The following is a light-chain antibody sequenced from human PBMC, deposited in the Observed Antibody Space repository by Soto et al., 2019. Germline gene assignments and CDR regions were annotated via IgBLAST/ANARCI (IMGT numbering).Light chain of an antibody. CDR3: TSFPSTHALYV. J-gene: IGLJ1*01. Sequence: QSVLTQPASVSGSLGQSITISCTGTGSDIAGYNYISWYQQLPGKAPKLMIYEVTIRPSGISNRFSGSKSGNTASLTISGPHADDEADYSGTSFPSTHALYVSGPGTKVTVL. CDR1: GSDIAGYNY. CDR2: EVT. V-gene: IGLV2-14*01.